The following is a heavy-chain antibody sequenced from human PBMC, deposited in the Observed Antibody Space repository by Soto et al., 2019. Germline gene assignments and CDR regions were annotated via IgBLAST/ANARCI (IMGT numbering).Heavy chain of an antibody. J-gene: IGHJ4*02. V-gene: IGHV3-23*01. CDR2: ISGSGGST. CDR1: GFTFSSYA. Sequence: GGSLRLSCAASGFTFSSYAMSWVRQAPGKGLEWVSAISGSGGSTYYADSVKGRFTTSRDNSKNTLYLQMNSLRAEDTAVYYCATDFWLRLLVDYWGQGTLVTVSS. D-gene: IGHD5-12*01. CDR3: ATDFWLRLLVDY.